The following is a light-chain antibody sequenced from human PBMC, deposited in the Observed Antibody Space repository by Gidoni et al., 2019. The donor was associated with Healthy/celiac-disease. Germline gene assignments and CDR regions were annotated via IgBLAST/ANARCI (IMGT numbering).Light chain of an antibody. V-gene: IGKV3-20*01. Sequence: EIVLTQSPGTLSLSPGERATLSCRASQSVSSSYLVWYQQKPGQAPRLLTYGASSRATGIPDRFSGSGSGTDFTLTISRLEPEDFAVYYCQQYGSSPGWTFGQGTKVEIK. CDR1: QSVSSSY. CDR3: QQYGSSPGWT. J-gene: IGKJ1*01. CDR2: GAS.